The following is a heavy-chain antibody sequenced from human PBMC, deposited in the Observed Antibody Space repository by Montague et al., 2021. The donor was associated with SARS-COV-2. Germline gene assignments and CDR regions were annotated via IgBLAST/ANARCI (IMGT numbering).Heavy chain of an antibody. D-gene: IGHD6-19*01. CDR2: TYYRSKWYN. CDR1: GDSVSSNSAT. J-gene: IGHJ4*02. V-gene: IGHV6-1*01. Sequence: CAISGDSVSSNSATWNWVRQSPSRGLEWLGRTYYRSKWYNDYAPXVRGRLTVNPDASKNEFSLELNYVTPEDTAVYYCVRYSGWFYFDFWGQGTLVTVS. CDR3: VRYSGWFYFDF.